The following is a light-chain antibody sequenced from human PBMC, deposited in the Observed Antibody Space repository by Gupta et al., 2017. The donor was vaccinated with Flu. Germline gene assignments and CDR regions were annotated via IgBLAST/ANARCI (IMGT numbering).Light chain of an antibody. CDR2: DDS. J-gene: IGLJ3*02. V-gene: IGLV3-21*03. Sequence: GKTDRIAGGGNNIGCKDVHWYQQKPGQAPVLVVNDDSDRPSGIPERFSGSNSGTTATLSISRVEAGDEADYYCQVWDSSSDRGVFGGGTKLTVL. CDR1: NIGCKD. CDR3: QVWDSSSDRGV.